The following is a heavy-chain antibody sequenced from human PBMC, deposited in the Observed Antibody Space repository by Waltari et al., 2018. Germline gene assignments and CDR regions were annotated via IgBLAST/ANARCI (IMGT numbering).Heavy chain of an antibody. CDR1: GGTFSSYA. V-gene: IGHV1-69*01. Sequence: QVQLVQSGAEVKKPGSSVKVSCKASGGTFSSYAISWVRQAPGPGLEWMGGIIPIFGTANYAQKFQGRVTITADESTSTAYMELSSLRSEDTAVYYCARAPPLPPSIAVAGPFDYWGQGTLVTVSS. J-gene: IGHJ4*02. CDR3: ARAPPLPPSIAVAGPFDY. CDR2: IIPIFGTA. D-gene: IGHD6-19*01.